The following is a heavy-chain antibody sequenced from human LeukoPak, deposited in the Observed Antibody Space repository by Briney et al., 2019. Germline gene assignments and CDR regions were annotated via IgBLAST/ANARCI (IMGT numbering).Heavy chain of an antibody. J-gene: IGHJ4*02. V-gene: IGHV1-18*01. D-gene: IGHD6-13*01. CDR2: ISAYNGNT. CDR1: GYTFTSYG. CDR3: ARADSSSWYGDYFDY. Sequence: ASVKVSCKASGYTFTSYGISWVRQAPGQGLEWMGWISAYNGNTNYAQKLQGRVTMTTDTSTSTAYMELRSLRSDDTAVYYRARADSSSWYGDYFDYWGQGTLVTVSS.